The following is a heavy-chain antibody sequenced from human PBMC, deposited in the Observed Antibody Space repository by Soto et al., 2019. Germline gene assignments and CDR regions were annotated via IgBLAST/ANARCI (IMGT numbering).Heavy chain of an antibody. V-gene: IGHV3-23*01. CDR1: GLTFGNYA. J-gene: IGHJ4*02. D-gene: IGHD6-6*01. CDR2: ISGDSGRT. Sequence: EVQLLESGGGLVQPGGSVRLSCAASGLTFGNYAMSWVRQAPGKGLEWVSAISGDSGRTYYADSVKGRFTISRDNSKNTLYLQMNSLRAEDTAVYYCAKDLILLYSSSDFDYWGQGTLVTVSS. CDR3: AKDLILLYSSSDFDY.